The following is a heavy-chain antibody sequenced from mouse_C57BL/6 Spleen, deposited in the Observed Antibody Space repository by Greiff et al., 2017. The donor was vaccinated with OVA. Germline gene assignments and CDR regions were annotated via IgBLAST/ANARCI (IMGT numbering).Heavy chain of an antibody. V-gene: IGHV1-80*01. D-gene: IGHD2-4*01. J-gene: IGHJ1*03. CDR2: IYPGDGDT. Sequence: QVQLKESGAELVKPGASVKISCKASGYAFSSYWMNWVKQRPGKGLEWIGQIYPGDGDTNYNGKFKGKATLTADKSSSTAYMQLSSLTSEDSAVYFCARSIYYDYDRYFDVWGTGTTVTVSS. CDR3: ARSIYYDYDRYFDV. CDR1: GYAFSSYW.